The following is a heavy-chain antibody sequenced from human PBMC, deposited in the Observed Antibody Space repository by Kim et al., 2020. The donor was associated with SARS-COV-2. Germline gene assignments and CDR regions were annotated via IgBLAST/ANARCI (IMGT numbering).Heavy chain of an antibody. CDR3: TGDKNYYGMDV. CDR2: IRSKAYGGTT. CDR1: GFTFGDYA. V-gene: IGHV3-49*03. Sequence: GGSLRLSCTASGFTFGDYALSWFRQAPGKGLEWVSFIRSKAYGGTTEYAASVKGRFTMSRDDSKSNAYLQMNSLKTEDTAVYYCTGDKNYYGMDVWGQGTTVTVSS. J-gene: IGHJ6*02.